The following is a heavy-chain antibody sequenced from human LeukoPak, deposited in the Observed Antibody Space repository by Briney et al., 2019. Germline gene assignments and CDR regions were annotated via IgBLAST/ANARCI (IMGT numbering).Heavy chain of an antibody. Sequence: GGSLRLSCAASGFTFSSYWMSWVCQAPGKGLEWVANIKQDGSEKYYVDSVKGRFTISRDNAKNSLYLQMNSLRAEDTAVYYCARSGGELRLGYYFDYWGQGTLVTVSS. CDR1: GFTFSSYW. CDR2: IKQDGSEK. D-gene: IGHD1-26*01. CDR3: ARSGGELRLGYYFDY. V-gene: IGHV3-7*01. J-gene: IGHJ4*02.